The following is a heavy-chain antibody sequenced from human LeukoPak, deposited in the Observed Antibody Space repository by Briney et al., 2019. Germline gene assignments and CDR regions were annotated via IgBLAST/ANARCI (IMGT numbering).Heavy chain of an antibody. CDR2: ICPDGTGI. J-gene: IGHJ4*02. V-gene: IGHV3-74*01. CDR1: GFIFSLYC. Sequence: GGSLRLSCAASGFIFSLYCMHWVRQAPGKGPMWVSRICPDGTGISYADSVKARFTTSRDNAKNTVYLQMNSLRAEDTAVYYCAKEEGGIAAAGKTPIDYWGQGTLVTVSS. D-gene: IGHD6-13*01. CDR3: AKEEGGIAAAGKTPIDY.